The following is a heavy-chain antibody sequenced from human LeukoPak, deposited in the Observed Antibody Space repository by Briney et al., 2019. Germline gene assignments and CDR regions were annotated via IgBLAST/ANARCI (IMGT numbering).Heavy chain of an antibody. V-gene: IGHV1-69*04. CDR1: GGTFSSYA. CDR3: ARERAYYGSGSPKPTDY. J-gene: IGHJ4*02. D-gene: IGHD3-10*01. Sequence: ASVKISCKASGGTFSSYAISWVRQAPGQGLEWMGRIIPILGIANYAQKFQGRVTITADKSTSTAYMELSSLRSEDTAVYYCARERAYYGSGSPKPTDYWGQGTLVTVSS. CDR2: IIPILGIA.